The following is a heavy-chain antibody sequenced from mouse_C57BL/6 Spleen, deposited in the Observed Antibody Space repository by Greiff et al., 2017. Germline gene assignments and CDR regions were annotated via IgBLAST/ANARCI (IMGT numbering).Heavy chain of an antibody. CDR2: IDPSDSYT. CDR1: GYTFTSYW. CDR3: ARTVMITTLYYYAMDY. D-gene: IGHD2-4*01. V-gene: IGHV1-59*01. Sequence: QVQLQQPGAELVRPGTSVKLSCKASGYTFTSYWMHWVKQRPGQGLEWIGVIDPSDSYTNYNQKFKGKATLTVDTSSSTAYMQLSSLTSEDSAVYYCARTVMITTLYYYAMDYWGQGTSVTVSS. J-gene: IGHJ4*01.